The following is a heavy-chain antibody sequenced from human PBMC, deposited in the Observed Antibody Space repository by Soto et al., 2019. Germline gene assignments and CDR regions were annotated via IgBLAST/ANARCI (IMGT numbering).Heavy chain of an antibody. J-gene: IGHJ4*02. V-gene: IGHV3-23*01. Sequence: EVQLLESGGGLVQPGGSLRLSCAGSGFTFSNYAMSWVRQAPGKGLAWVSAISGSGGSTYYADSVKGRFTISRDNSKHTLYLQMNSLRAEDTALYCCAKVPVGAMGGFDYWGQGTLVTVSS. CDR3: AKVPVGAMGGFDY. D-gene: IGHD1-26*01. CDR2: ISGSGGST. CDR1: GFTFSNYA.